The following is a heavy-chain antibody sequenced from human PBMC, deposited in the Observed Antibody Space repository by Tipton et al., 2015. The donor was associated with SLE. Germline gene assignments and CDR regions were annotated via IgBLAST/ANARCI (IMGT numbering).Heavy chain of an antibody. CDR3: ARDPGGSGDH. V-gene: IGHV4-38-2*02. CDR1: GYSISSGYY. Sequence: TLSLTCKVSGYSISSGYYWGWIRQSPGKGLEWIGNIHESGSTHYNPSLMSRVSISLDASKNQFSLELKSVAAADTASYYCARDPGGSGDHWGQGTVVTVSS. J-gene: IGHJ4*02. CDR2: IHESGST. D-gene: IGHD6-25*01.